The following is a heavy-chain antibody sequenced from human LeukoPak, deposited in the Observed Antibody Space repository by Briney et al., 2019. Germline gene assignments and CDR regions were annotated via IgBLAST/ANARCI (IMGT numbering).Heavy chain of an antibody. V-gene: IGHV3-7*03. Sequence: GGSLGLSCAASGFTFSSYWMNWARQAPGKGLEWVASINHNGNVNYYVDSVKGRFTISRDNAKNSLYLQMSNLGVEDTAVYFCARGGGLDVWGQGATVTVSS. CDR1: GFTFSSYW. D-gene: IGHD3-16*01. CDR2: INHNGNVN. J-gene: IGHJ6*02. CDR3: ARGGGLDV.